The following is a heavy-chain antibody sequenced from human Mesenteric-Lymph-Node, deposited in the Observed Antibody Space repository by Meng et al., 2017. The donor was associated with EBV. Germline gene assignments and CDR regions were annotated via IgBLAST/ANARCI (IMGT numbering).Heavy chain of an antibody. J-gene: IGHJ4*01. D-gene: IGHD2-15*01. CDR1: GYTLTTCS. Sequence: VQLVQSVPEVKTPGASVKVACKASGYTLTTCSSNWVRQAPGQGLAWMAWIIVYNGNTNDAQNFQCRVTLNTETTTSTAYMELRMLRSDDTAVYYCAANFEVVEAATRVLDNWGHGTLVTVSS. CDR3: AANFEVVEAATRVLDN. V-gene: IGHV1-18*01. CDR2: IIVYNGNT.